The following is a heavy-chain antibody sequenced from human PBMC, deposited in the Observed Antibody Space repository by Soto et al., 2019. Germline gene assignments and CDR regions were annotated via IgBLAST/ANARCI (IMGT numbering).Heavy chain of an antibody. D-gene: IGHD5-12*01. CDR3: ARESGGATATLDYYYFYMDV. CDR1: GYTFSDYY. CDR2: INPNSGDT. V-gene: IGHV1-2*06. Sequence: QVQLVQSGAEVKKPGASVTVSCKASGYTFSDYYLHWVRQAPGQGPEWMGRINPNSGDTKFAQKFQGRVTMTRDTSVRTAFMELNWLKSDDKAVYYCARESGGATATLDYYYFYMDVWGKGTTVTVSS. J-gene: IGHJ6*03.